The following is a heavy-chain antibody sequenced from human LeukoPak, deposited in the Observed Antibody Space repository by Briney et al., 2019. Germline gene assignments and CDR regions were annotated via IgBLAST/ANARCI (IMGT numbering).Heavy chain of an antibody. Sequence: PGGSLRLSCAASGFTFNTYTINWVRQAPGKGLEWVSAISGSGRNTYYADSVKGRFTISRDNSRSTVDLQMNSLRVEDTGIYYCARDEIPSGTWGQGTMVIVSS. CDR1: GFTFNTYT. J-gene: IGHJ3*01. CDR2: ISGSGRNT. D-gene: IGHD6-25*01. CDR3: ARDEIPSGT. V-gene: IGHV3-23*01.